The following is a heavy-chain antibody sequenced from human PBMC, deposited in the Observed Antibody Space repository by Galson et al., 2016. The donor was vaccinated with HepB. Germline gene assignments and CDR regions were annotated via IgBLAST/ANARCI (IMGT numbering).Heavy chain of an antibody. CDR3: ARASVIPGARMIFDP. CDR1: GASISDSNW. V-gene: IGHV4-4*02. Sequence: SETLSLTCTVSGASISDSNWWTWVRQVPEKGLEWLGEIYHTGTSNNNPFLSSRFTLSVAKSRNQFSLNVTSVTAADTAVYYCARASVIPGARMIFDPWGQGTLVTVSS. J-gene: IGHJ5*02. CDR2: IYHTGTS. D-gene: IGHD2-2*01.